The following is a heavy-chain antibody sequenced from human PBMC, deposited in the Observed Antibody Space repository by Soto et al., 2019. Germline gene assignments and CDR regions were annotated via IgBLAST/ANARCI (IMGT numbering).Heavy chain of an antibody. Sequence: EVQLLESGGGLVQPGGSLRLSCAASGFTFSSYAMSWVRQAPGKGLEWASAISGSGGSTYYADSVKGRFTISRDNSKNTLYLQMNSLRAEDTAVYYCAKVPTVVVVAATNFDYWGQGTLVTVSS. CDR2: ISGSGGST. J-gene: IGHJ4*02. D-gene: IGHD2-15*01. CDR1: GFTFSSYA. CDR3: AKVPTVVVVAATNFDY. V-gene: IGHV3-23*01.